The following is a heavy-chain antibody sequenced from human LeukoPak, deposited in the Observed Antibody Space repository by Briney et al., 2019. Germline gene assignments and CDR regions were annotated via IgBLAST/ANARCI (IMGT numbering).Heavy chain of an antibody. Sequence: SETLSLTCTVSGGSLNNYYWGWIRQAAGRGLEWIAYSYYSGGTNYNSSLKSRVTISVDTSKNQFSLKVTSVTAGVTAIYYCVRHGESGRHHAYFDYWGHGALVTVSS. J-gene: IGHJ4*01. D-gene: IGHD3-10*01. CDR1: GGSLNNYY. CDR3: VRHGESGRHHAYFDY. CDR2: SYYSGGT. V-gene: IGHV4-59*08.